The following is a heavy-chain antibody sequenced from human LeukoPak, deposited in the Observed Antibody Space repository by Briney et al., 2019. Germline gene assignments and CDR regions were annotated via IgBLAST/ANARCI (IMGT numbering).Heavy chain of an antibody. CDR3: ARDSPDYGEYEGNWFDP. D-gene: IGHD4-17*01. J-gene: IGHJ5*02. V-gene: IGHV4-30-4*01. Sequence: SETLSLTCTVSGGSISSGDYYWGWIRQPPGKGLEWIGYIYYSGSTYYNPSLKSRVTISVDTSKNQFSLKLSSATAADTAVYYCARDSPDYGEYEGNWFDPWGQGTLVTVSS. CDR1: GGSISSGDYY. CDR2: IYYSGST.